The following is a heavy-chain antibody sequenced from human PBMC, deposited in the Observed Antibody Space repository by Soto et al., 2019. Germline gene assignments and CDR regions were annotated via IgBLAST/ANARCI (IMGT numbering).Heavy chain of an antibody. CDR1: GDTFTDYY. CDR2: VNPSGGHT. CDR3: ARAPRGNYGYPSYFDY. D-gene: IGHD3-10*01. V-gene: IGHV1-46*01. Sequence: ASVKVSCKASGDTFTDYYIHWVRQAPGQGLEWMGTVNPSGGHTTYAQHFLGRVTMTRDTSTSTLYMELTSLTSDDTAIYYCARAPRGNYGYPSYFDYWGQGTLVTVSS. J-gene: IGHJ4*02.